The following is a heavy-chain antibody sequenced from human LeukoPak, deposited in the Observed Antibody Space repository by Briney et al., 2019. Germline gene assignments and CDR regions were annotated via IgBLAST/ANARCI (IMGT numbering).Heavy chain of an antibody. CDR2: INHSGST. V-gene: IGHV4-34*01. D-gene: IGHD6-13*01. CDR3: ARDSSSSWPIPDY. CDR1: GGSFSGYY. Sequence: SETLSLTCAVYGGSFSGYYWSWIRQPPGKGLEWIGEINHSGSTNYNPSLKSRVTISVDTSKNQFSLKLSSVTAADTAVYYCARDSSSSWPIPDYWGQGTLVTVSS. J-gene: IGHJ4*02.